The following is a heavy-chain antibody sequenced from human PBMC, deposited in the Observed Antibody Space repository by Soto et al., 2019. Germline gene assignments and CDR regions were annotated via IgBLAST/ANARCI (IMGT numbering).Heavy chain of an antibody. CDR3: ARMGPRAARPSY. Sequence: QVQLAESGGGLVEPGGYLRISCAASGFTFSDYDMSWIRQSPGKGLEWVSFVSGSGTTMYFADSVKGRFTISRDNAKNSLYLQMNSLRAEDTAVYYCARMGPRAARPSYWGQGTLVTVSS. V-gene: IGHV3-11*01. CDR2: VSGSGTTM. D-gene: IGHD6-6*01. CDR1: GFTFSDYD. J-gene: IGHJ4*02.